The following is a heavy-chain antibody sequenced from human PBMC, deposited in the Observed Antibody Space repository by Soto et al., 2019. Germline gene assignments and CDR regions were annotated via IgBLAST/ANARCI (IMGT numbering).Heavy chain of an antibody. CDR1: GGSISSYD. CDR3: ARATSFYDSSGYYSYYFDY. D-gene: IGHD3-22*01. V-gene: IGHV4-59*01. CDR2: IYYSGST. J-gene: IGHJ4*02. Sequence: SETLSLTCTVSGGSISSYDWSWIRQPPGKGLEWIGYIYYSGSTNYNPSLKSRVTISVDTSKNQFSLKLSSVTAADTAVYYCARATSFYDSSGYYSYYFDYWGQGTLVTVSS.